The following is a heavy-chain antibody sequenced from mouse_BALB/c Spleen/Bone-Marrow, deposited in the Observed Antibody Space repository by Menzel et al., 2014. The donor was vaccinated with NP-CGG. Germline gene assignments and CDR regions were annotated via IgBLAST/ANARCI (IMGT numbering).Heavy chain of an antibody. CDR1: GYTFTSYT. CDR3: AGPYSYGYDY. J-gene: IGHJ2*01. D-gene: IGHD1-2*01. V-gene: IGHV1-4*01. CDR2: INPSSGFT. Sequence: VQLQQSGAELARPGASLKMSCKASGYTFTSYTIHWVKQRPGQGLEWIGYINPSSGFTNYNQKFTDKATLTADKSSSTAYLQLSSLTSEDSAVYYCAGPYSYGYDYWGQGTTLTVSS.